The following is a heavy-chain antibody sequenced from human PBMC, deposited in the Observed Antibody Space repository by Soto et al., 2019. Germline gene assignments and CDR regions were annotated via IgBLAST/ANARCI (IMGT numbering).Heavy chain of an antibody. CDR1: GYTFTSYG. CDR2: ISAYNGNT. Sequence: ASVKVSCKASGYTFTSYGISWVRQAPGQGLEWMGWISAYNGNTNYAQKLQGRVTMTTDTSTSTAYMELRSLRSDDTAVYYCARVLLRYFDWLFPFDDAFDIWGQGPMVTVS. CDR3: ARVLLRYFDWLFPFDDAFDI. J-gene: IGHJ3*02. V-gene: IGHV1-18*01. D-gene: IGHD3-9*01.